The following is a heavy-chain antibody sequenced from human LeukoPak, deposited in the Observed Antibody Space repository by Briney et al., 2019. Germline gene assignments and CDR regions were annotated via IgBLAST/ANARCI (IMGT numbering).Heavy chain of an antibody. J-gene: IGHJ6*03. Sequence: PGRSLRLSCAASGFIFSTYPMHWVRQAPGKGLEGVAVISNDGSNKYYADSVKGRFTLSRDSSKNTLYLQMNSLRTEDTAVYYCARVLRYCSGGNCYSGGLGYMDVWGKGTTVTISS. D-gene: IGHD2-15*01. CDR3: ARVLRYCSGGNCYSGGLGYMDV. CDR1: GFIFSTYP. CDR2: ISNDGSNK. V-gene: IGHV3-30*04.